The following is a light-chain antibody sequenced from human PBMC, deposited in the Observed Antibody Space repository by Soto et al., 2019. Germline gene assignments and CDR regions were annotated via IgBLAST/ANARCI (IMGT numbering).Light chain of an antibody. CDR2: GAS. J-gene: IGKJ4*01. Sequence: EIVMTQSPATLSVSPGERATLSCRASQSVSSSLAWYQQKPGQAPRLLIYGASTRATGIPARFSGSGSGTEFTLTISSLQSEDFAVYYWQQYNDWPPVTFGGGTKVEIK. V-gene: IGKV3-15*01. CDR1: QSVSSS. CDR3: QQYNDWPPVT.